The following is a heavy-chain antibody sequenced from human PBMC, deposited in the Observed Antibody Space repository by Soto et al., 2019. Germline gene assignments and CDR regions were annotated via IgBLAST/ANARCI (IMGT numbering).Heavy chain of an antibody. Sequence: QVELVQSGAAVKEPGSSVQDSCKASGGSFSNDAISWVRQAPGQGLEYIGGIVPMFGTENYAEKFQGRVTITADKPTKTVHMERRSLMSEDTAVYHCAREMSAVRNNAFWSGFRNWFDPWGQGTVVIVPS. V-gene: IGHV1-69*06. CDR2: IVPMFGTE. CDR3: AREMSAVRNNAFWSGFRNWFDP. J-gene: IGHJ5*02. CDR1: GGSFSNDA. D-gene: IGHD3-3*01.